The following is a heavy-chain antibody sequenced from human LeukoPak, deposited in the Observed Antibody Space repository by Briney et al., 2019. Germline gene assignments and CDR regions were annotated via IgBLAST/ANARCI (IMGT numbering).Heavy chain of an antibody. CDR2: ISWNSGSI. CDR3: AKDRTTHPWYFDL. D-gene: IGHD2-15*01. V-gene: IGHV3-9*01. J-gene: IGHJ2*01. Sequence: PGGSLRLSCAASGFTFDDYAMHWVRQAPGKGLEWVSGISWNSGSIGYADSVKGRFTISRDNAKNSLYLQMNSLRAEDTALYYCAKDRTTHPWYFDLWGRGTLVTVSS. CDR1: GFTFDDYA.